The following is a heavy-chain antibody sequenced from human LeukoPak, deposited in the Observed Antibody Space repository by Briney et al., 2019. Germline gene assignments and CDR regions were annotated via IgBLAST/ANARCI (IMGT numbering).Heavy chain of an antibody. D-gene: IGHD1-14*01. J-gene: IGHJ6*03. CDR3: ARDTGNYYYYYMDV. CDR2: IYYSGST. V-gene: IGHV4-30-4*01. Sequence: PSETLSLTCTVSGGSISSGDYYWRWIRQPPGKGLEWIGYIYYSGSTYYNPSLKSRVTISVDTSENQFSLKLSSVTAADTAVYYCARDTGNYYYYYMDVWGKGTTVTVSS. CDR1: GGSISSGDYY.